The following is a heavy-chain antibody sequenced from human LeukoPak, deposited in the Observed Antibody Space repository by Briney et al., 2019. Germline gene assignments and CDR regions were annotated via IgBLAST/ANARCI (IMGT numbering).Heavy chain of an antibody. J-gene: IGHJ4*02. Sequence: SGPTLVKPTQTLTLTCTFSGSSLSTSGVGVGWIRQPPGQALEWLALIYWNDDKRYRPPLKSRLTITKDISKNQVVLTMTNMDPVDTATYYCAHRQEAVAGTGVYYFDYWGQGTLVTVSS. CDR1: GSSLSTSGVG. CDR3: AHRQEAVAGTGVYYFDY. CDR2: IYWNDDK. V-gene: IGHV2-5*01. D-gene: IGHD6-19*01.